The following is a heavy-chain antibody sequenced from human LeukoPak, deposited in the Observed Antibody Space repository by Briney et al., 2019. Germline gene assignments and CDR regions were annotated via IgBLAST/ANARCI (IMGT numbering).Heavy chain of an antibody. CDR1: GFTVSSNY. CDR2: IYSGGST. Sequence: QTGGSLGLSCAASGFTVSSNYMSWVRQAPGKGLEWVSVIYSGGSTDYADSVKGRFTISRDNSKNTLYLQMNSLRVEDTAVYYCARSSHYDILTGYSEEDAFDIWGQGTMVTVSS. V-gene: IGHV3-53*01. D-gene: IGHD3-9*01. CDR3: ARSSHYDILTGYSEEDAFDI. J-gene: IGHJ3*02.